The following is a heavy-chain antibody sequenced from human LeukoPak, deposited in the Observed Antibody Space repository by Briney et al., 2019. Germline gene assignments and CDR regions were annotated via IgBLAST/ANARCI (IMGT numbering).Heavy chain of an antibody. V-gene: IGHV3-21*01. D-gene: IGHD6-19*01. CDR2: ISSSSSYI. J-gene: IGHJ4*01. CDR1: GFTFSSYS. CDR3: ARDRIAVARTDY. Sequence: GGSLRLSCAASGFTFSSYSMSWVRQAPGKGLEWVSSISSSSSYIYYADSVKGRFTISRDNAKNSLYLQMNSLRAEDTAVYHCARDRIAVARTDYWGQGTLVTVSS.